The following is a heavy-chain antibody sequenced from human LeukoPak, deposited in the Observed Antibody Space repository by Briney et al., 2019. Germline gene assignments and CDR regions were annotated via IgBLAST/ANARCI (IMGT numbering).Heavy chain of an antibody. D-gene: IGHD4-17*01. CDR1: GFTFSSYA. CDR2: ISYDGSDK. Sequence: GGSLRLSCAASGFTFSSYAMYWVRQAPGKGLEWVAVISYDGSDKFYADSVKGRFTVSRDNSKNTLYLQMNSLRAEDTAVYYCARDLYGDHEGYWGQGTLVTVSS. J-gene: IGHJ4*02. V-gene: IGHV3-30*04. CDR3: ARDLYGDHEGY.